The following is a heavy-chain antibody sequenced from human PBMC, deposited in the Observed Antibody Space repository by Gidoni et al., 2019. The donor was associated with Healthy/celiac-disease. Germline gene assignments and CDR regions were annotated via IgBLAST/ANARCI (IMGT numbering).Heavy chain of an antibody. CDR3: ATNVLGGYYYYGMDV. V-gene: IGHV1-69*01. CDR2: IITILGTA. Sequence: QVQLVQSGAEVQKPGYSVKASCKASGGTFSSYAISWVRQAPGQGLGWMGGIITILGTANYAQKFQGRVTITADESTSTAYMELSSLRSEDTAVYYCATNVLGGYYYYGMDVWGQGTTVTVSS. D-gene: IGHD2-8*02. J-gene: IGHJ6*02. CDR1: GGTFSSYA.